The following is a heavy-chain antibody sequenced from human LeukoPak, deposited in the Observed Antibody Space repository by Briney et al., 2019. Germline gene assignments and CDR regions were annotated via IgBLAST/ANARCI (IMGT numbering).Heavy chain of an antibody. Sequence: GGSLGLSCVVSGLPIADFAMHWVRQAPGKGLEWVSLISGDGVSTFYADSVKGRFSISRDNSKNSLSLEMNSLRTEDTAMYYCARESGKFDYWGQGTLVAVSS. CDR1: GLPIADFA. D-gene: IGHD3-10*01. V-gene: IGHV3-43*02. CDR3: ARESGKFDY. CDR2: ISGDGVST. J-gene: IGHJ4*02.